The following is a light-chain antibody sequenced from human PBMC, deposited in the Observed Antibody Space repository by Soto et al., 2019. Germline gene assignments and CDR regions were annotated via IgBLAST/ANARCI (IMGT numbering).Light chain of an antibody. Sequence: EIVLTQSPGTLSLSPGERATLSCRASQRVSSSYLAWYQQKPGQAPRLLIYDASSRATGIPDMFSGSGSGTDFTLTISKLATEDFAVYYCQHYGRSPLTFGQGTKVEIK. CDR3: QHYGRSPLT. V-gene: IGKV3-20*01. CDR2: DAS. J-gene: IGKJ1*01. CDR1: QRVSSSY.